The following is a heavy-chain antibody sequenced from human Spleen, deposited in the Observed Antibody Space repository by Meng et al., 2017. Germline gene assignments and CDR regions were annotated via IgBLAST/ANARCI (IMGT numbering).Heavy chain of an antibody. J-gene: IGHJ4*02. D-gene: IGHD2-21*01. Sequence: GGSLRLSCAASGFTFSSYGMHWVRQAPGKGLEWVAVIWYDGSNKYYPDSVKGRFTISRDNSKNTLYLQMNSLRAEDTAVYYCAREISYGSFDYWGQGTLVTVSS. CDR3: AREISYGSFDY. CDR1: GFTFSSYG. CDR2: IWYDGSNK. V-gene: IGHV3-33*01.